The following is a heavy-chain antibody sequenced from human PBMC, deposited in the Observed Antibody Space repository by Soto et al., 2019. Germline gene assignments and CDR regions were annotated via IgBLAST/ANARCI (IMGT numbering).Heavy chain of an antibody. V-gene: IGHV3-23*01. CDR3: VRGLLAFFDF. D-gene: IGHD3-3*02. J-gene: IGHJ4*02. CDR1: GFAFSNHS. CDR2: VSGGGGSS. Sequence: SLRLSCAAPGFAFSNHSMSWVRQAPGKGLEWVSAVSGGGGSSFYADSVKGRFTISRDNSKNTVSLQMSGLRVEDTALYYCVRGLLAFFDFWGQGTPVTVSS.